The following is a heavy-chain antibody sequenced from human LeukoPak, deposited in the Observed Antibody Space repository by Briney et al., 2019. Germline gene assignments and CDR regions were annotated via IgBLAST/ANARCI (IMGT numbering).Heavy chain of an antibody. J-gene: IGHJ4*02. D-gene: IGHD5-12*01. Sequence: PGGSLRLSCAASGFTFSGYWMHWVRQAPGKGLVWVANIKQDGSEKYYVDSVKGRFTISRDNAKNSLYLQMNSLRAEDTAVYYCARDDRVSVRGYSGYSFDYWGQGTLVTVSS. V-gene: IGHV3-7*01. CDR2: IKQDGSEK. CDR3: ARDDRVSVRGYSGYSFDY. CDR1: GFTFSGYW.